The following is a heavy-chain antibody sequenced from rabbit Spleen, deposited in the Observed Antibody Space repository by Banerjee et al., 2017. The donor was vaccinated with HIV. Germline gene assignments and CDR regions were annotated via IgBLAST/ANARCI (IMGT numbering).Heavy chain of an antibody. J-gene: IGHJ4*01. D-gene: IGHD1-1*01. Sequence: QLEESGGRLVQPGGSLTLSCKAFGFTVSGYWMNWVRQVPGKGLEWIGIIYPITETTYYANWVNGRFTISSDNAQNTVDLQMNSLTAADTATYFCAREDVGGSVSLWGPGTLVTVS. CDR1: GFTVSGYW. CDR2: IYPITETT. V-gene: IGHV1S7*01. CDR3: AREDVGGSVSL.